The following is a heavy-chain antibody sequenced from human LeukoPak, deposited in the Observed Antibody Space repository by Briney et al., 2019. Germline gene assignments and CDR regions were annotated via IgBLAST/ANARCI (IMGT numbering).Heavy chain of an antibody. Sequence: PSETLSLTCTVSGGSISSYYWSWIRQPPGKGLEWIGYIYYSGSTNYNPSLKSRVTISVDTSKNQFSLKLSSVTAADTAVYYCFPQSLDNWFDPWGQGTLVTVSS. CDR1: GGSISSYY. J-gene: IGHJ5*02. CDR3: FPQSLDNWFDP. V-gene: IGHV4-59*08. CDR2: IYYSGST.